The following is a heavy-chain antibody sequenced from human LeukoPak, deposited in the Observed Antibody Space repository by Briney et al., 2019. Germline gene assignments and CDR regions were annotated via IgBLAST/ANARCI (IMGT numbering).Heavy chain of an antibody. D-gene: IGHD2-15*01. CDR2: ISSGSSTI. CDR3: ARDIGAFDY. Sequence: GGSLRLSCAASGFTFSSYNMNWVGQAPGKGLEWLSYISSGSSTISYADSVKGRFTVSRDDAKNSLYLQMKSLRDEDTAVYYCARDIGAFDYWGQGTLVTVSS. CDR1: GFTFSSYN. J-gene: IGHJ4*02. V-gene: IGHV3-48*02.